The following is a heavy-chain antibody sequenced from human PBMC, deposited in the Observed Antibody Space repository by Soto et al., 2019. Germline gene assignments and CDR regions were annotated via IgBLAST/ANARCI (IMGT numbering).Heavy chain of an antibody. V-gene: IGHV4-39*01. D-gene: IGHD3-22*01. J-gene: IGHJ4*01. CDR3: ARHNDLPEYYYHRSGNDYYFDY. CDR1: GGCISSSSYY. CDR2: IYYSGST. Sequence: SETLSLTCTVSGGCISSSSYYWGGIRQHQGKGLEWIGSIYYSGSTYYNPSLKSRVTISVDTSKNQFSLKLSSVTAADTAVYYFARHNDLPEYYYHRSGNDYYFDYWGLGTPVTVS.